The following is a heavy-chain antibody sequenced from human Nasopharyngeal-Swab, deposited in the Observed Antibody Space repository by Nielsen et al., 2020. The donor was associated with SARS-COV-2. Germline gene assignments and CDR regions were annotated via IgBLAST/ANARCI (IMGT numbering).Heavy chain of an antibody. CDR3: ARGRLYYDFWSGYWFDP. CDR1: GGSFSGYY. J-gene: IGHJ5*02. V-gene: IGHV4-34*01. CDR2: INHSGST. D-gene: IGHD3-3*01. Sequence: SETLSLTCAVYGGSFSGYYWSWIRQPPGKGLEWIGEINHSGSTNYNPSLKSRVTISVDMSKNQFSLKLSSVTAADTAVYYCARGRLYYDFWSGYWFDPWGQGTLVTVSS.